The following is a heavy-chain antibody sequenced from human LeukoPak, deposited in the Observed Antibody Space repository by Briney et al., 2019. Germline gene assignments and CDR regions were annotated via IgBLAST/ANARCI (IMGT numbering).Heavy chain of an antibody. Sequence: GGSLRLSCAASGFTFNNYAMSWVRRAPGKGLEWVSGISGSGGDTYYADSVKGRFTISRDNSKNTLYLQMNSLRAEDTAVYYCARDAGGDNGMDVWGQGTTVTVSS. J-gene: IGHJ6*02. D-gene: IGHD2-21*02. CDR3: ARDAGGDNGMDV. CDR1: GFTFNNYA. CDR2: ISGSGGDT. V-gene: IGHV3-23*01.